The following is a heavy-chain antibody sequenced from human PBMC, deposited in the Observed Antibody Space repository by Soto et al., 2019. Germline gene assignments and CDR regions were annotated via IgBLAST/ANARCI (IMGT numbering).Heavy chain of an antibody. CDR1: GGTFSSYT. Sequence: QVQLVQSGAEVKKPGSSVKVSCKASGGTFSSYTISWVRQAPGQGLEWMGRIIPILGIANYAQKLQGRVTITAEKTTSTGYMEVGSLRSEDTAVYYCARDGGGVVVPAADWYFDLWGRGTLVTVSS. CDR3: ARDGGGVVVPAADWYFDL. D-gene: IGHD2-2*01. V-gene: IGHV1-69*08. J-gene: IGHJ2*01. CDR2: IIPILGIA.